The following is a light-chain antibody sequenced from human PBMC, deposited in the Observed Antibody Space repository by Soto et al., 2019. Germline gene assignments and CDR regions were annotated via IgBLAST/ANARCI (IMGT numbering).Light chain of an antibody. CDR3: QPYGSSLFT. J-gene: IGKJ3*01. V-gene: IGKV3-20*01. CDR1: QSVSSTY. Sequence: EIVLTQSPGTLSLSPGERATLSCRASQSVSSTYLACYQHKPGQAPRLLLYGASSMATSTPDRFSSTGSVTDFTLNISIPEAEAFALYCYQPYGSSLFTFGHATKVD. CDR2: GAS.